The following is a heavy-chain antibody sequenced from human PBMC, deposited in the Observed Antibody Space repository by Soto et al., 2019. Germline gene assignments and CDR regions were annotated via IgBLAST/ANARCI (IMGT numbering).Heavy chain of an antibody. Sequence: EVQLVETGGSLIQPGGSLRLSCAVSGFTVRSNYMSWVRQAPGKGLEWVSIIYSSGNTYYADSVKGRFTMSRDTSNNTVFLQMSSLRAEDTAVYYCARVSSPFGYWGQGTLGTVSS. CDR3: ARVSSPFGY. CDR1: GFTVRSNY. D-gene: IGHD3-16*01. CDR2: IYSSGNT. J-gene: IGHJ4*02. V-gene: IGHV3-53*02.